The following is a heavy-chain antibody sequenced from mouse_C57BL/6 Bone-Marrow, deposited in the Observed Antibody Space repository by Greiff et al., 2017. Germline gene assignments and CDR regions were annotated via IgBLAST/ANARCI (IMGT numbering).Heavy chain of an antibody. D-gene: IGHD2-4*01. V-gene: IGHV3-6*01. Sequence: EVQLVESGPGLVKPSQSLSLTCSVTGYSITSGYYWNWIRQFPGNKLEWMGYISYDGSNNYNPSLKNRTSFTRDTSKNQFFLKLNSVTTEDTATYYCARDDYGYAMDYWGQGTSVTVSS. J-gene: IGHJ4*01. CDR1: GYSITSGYY. CDR2: ISYDGSN. CDR3: ARDDYGYAMDY.